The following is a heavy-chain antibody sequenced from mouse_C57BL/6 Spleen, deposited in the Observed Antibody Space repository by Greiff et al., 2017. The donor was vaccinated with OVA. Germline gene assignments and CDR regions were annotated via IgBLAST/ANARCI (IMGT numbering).Heavy chain of an antibody. J-gene: IGHJ4*01. CDR1: GFNIKDYY. Sequence: VQLKESGAELVKPGASVKLSCTASGFNIKDYYMHWVKQRTEQGLEWIGRIDPEDGETKYAPKFQGKATITADTSSNTAYLQLSSLTSEDTAVYYCAPQTAQATWAMDYWGQGTSVTVSS. V-gene: IGHV14-2*01. CDR3: APQTAQATWAMDY. D-gene: IGHD3-2*02. CDR2: IDPEDGET.